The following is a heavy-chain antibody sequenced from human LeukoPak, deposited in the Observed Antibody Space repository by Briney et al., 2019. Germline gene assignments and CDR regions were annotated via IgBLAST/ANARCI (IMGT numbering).Heavy chain of an antibody. V-gene: IGHV3-23*01. D-gene: IGHD3-3*01. J-gene: IGHJ4*02. Sequence: WGSLRLSCAASGLTFSSYAMSWVRQAPGKGLEWVSAISGSGGSTYYADSVKGRFTISRDNSKNTLYLQMNSLRAEDTAVYYCAKQYYDFWSGYYRHFDYWGQGTLVTVSS. CDR2: ISGSGGST. CDR3: AKQYYDFWSGYYRHFDY. CDR1: GLTFSSYA.